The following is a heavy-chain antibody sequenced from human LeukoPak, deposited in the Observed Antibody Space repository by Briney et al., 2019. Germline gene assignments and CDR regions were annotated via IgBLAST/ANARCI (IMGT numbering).Heavy chain of an antibody. CDR2: ISDNGGNS. CDR1: GFTFSIYG. D-gene: IGHD1-26*01. Sequence: GGTLRFSCAASGFTFSIYGMGWDRQAPGQGLGWGSSISDNGGNSDYAVSAKGRFTISRDNAKNTLYLQMNSLRADDKAVYYCAKDYEPLVGVHRWGDWFDPWGQGTLVTVSS. J-gene: IGHJ5*02. CDR3: AKDYEPLVGVHRWGDWFDP. V-gene: IGHV3-23*01.